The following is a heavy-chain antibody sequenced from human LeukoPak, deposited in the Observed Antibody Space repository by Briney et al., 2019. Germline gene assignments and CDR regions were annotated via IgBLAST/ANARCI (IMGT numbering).Heavy chain of an antibody. CDR3: ARDRDSCGSSGDFDY. Sequence: PGGSLRLSCAASGFTFSSYEMNWVRQAPGKGLEWVSYISSSGSTIYYADSVKGRFTISRDNAKNSLYLQMNSLRAEDTALYYCARDRDSCGSSGDFDYWGQGTLVTVSS. V-gene: IGHV3-48*03. CDR1: GFTFSSYE. CDR2: ISSSGSTI. D-gene: IGHD5-18*01. J-gene: IGHJ4*02.